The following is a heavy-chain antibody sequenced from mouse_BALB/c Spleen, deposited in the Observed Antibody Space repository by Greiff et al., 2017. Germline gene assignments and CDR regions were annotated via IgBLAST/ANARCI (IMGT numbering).Heavy chain of an antibody. J-gene: IGHJ4*01. CDR3: ARGRVVATKAMDY. Sequence: VQGVESGPGLVAPSQSLSITCTVSGFSLTSYGVHWVRQPPGKGLEWLGVIWAGGSTNYYSALMSRLSISKDNSKSQDFLKMNSLQTDDTAMYYCARGRVVATKAMDYWGQGTSGTVSS. CDR2: IWAGGST. CDR1: GFSLTSYG. D-gene: IGHD1-1*01. V-gene: IGHV2-9*02.